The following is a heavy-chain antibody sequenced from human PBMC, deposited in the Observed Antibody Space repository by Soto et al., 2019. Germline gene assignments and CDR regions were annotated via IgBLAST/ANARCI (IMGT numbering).Heavy chain of an antibody. D-gene: IGHD1-26*01. Sequence: PGESLKISCKGSGYSFTSYWIAWVRQVPWKGLELMGVIYPGDSDIRYSPSFQGQVTISADKSISTAYLQWSSLKASDTAMYYCARGASRPHYPNAMDVCGQGTTLTLAS. CDR2: IYPGDSDI. CDR1: GYSFTSYW. J-gene: IGHJ6*01. V-gene: IGHV5-51*01. CDR3: ARGASRPHYPNAMDV.